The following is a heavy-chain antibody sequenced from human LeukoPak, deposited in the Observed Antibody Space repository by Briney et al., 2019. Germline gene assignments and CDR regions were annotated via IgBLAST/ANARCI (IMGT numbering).Heavy chain of an antibody. D-gene: IGHD5-24*01. J-gene: IGHJ4*02. CDR1: GFTFGKYW. CDR3: VRDRVDGYNYY. CDR2: IKLDGSEK. V-gene: IGHV3-7*01. Sequence: GGSLRLSCVASGFTFGKYWMSWVRQAPGKGLEWVANIKLDGSEKNYVDSVKGRFTISRDNAKNSLYLQMNSLRVEDTAMYYCVRDRVDGYNYYWGQGTLVTVSS.